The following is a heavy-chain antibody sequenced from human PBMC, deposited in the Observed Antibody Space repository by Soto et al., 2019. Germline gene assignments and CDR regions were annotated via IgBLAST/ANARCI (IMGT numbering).Heavy chain of an antibody. D-gene: IGHD2-2*01. CDR1: GFTFSSYA. CDR2: ISGSGGST. CDR3: GKMLGYCSSTSCPLVY. Sequence: GGSLRLSCAASGFTFSSYAMSWVRQAPGKGLEWVSAISGSGGSTYYADSVKGRFTISRDNSKNTLYLQMNSLRAEDTAVYYCGKMLGYCSSTSCPLVYWGQGTLVTVSS. J-gene: IGHJ4*02. V-gene: IGHV3-23*01.